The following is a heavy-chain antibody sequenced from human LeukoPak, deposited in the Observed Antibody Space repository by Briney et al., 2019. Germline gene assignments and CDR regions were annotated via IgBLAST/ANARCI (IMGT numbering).Heavy chain of an antibody. CDR2: ISTDGTYT. CDR3: VREGSLG. V-gene: IGHV3-74*03. CDR1: GFTFSSYW. Sequence: GGSLRLSCAASGFTFSSYWMHWVRQAPGKGLVWVSRISTDGTYTEYADAVKGRITISRDNSKNTLYLQMNSLRAEDTAVYYCVREGSLGWGQGTMVTVSS. D-gene: IGHD3-10*01. J-gene: IGHJ3*01.